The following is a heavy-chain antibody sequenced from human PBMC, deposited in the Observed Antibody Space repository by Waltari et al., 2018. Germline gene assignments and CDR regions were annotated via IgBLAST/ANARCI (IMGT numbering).Heavy chain of an antibody. D-gene: IGHD3-3*01. V-gene: IGHV3-49*03. Sequence: EVQLVESGGGLVQPGRSLRLSCTASGFTFGDYAMSWFRQAPGKGLEWVGFIRSKAYGGTTEYAASVKGRFTISRDDSKSIAYLQMNSLKTEDTAVYYCTRSGYDFWSGYDGWYFDYWGQGTLVTVSS. CDR1: GFTFGDYA. J-gene: IGHJ4*02. CDR3: TRSGYDFWSGYDGWYFDY. CDR2: IRSKAYGGTT.